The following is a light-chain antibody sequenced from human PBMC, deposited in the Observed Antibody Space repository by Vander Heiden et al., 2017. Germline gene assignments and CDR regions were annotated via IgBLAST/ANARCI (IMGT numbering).Light chain of an antibody. CDR2: KAS. Sequence: DIQMTQSPSTLSASVGDRVTITCRASQSISSWLAWYQQKPGKAPKLLIYKASSLESGVPSRFSGSGSGTEFTLTISSLQPDDFATYYCQQYNSYSWTFGHETKVEIK. V-gene: IGKV1-5*03. CDR1: QSISSW. CDR3: QQYNSYSWT. J-gene: IGKJ1*01.